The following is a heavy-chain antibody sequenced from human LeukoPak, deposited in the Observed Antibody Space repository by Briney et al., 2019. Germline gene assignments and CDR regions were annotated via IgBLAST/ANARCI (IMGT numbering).Heavy chain of an antibody. CDR2: SSWNGGSI. CDR1: GFTFDDYA. Sequence: GGSLRLSCAASGFTFDDYAIHWVRQAPGKGLEGVSGSSWNGGSIGYEDSVKGGFTIFRDNAKNSLYLQMNSLRAEDRALYYCAKDLSKGYNYMDVWGKGTTVTVSS. CDR3: AKDLSKGYNYMDV. J-gene: IGHJ6*03. V-gene: IGHV3-9*01. D-gene: IGHD3-16*02.